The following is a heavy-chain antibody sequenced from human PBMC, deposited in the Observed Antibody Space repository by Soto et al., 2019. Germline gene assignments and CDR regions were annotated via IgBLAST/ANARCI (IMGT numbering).Heavy chain of an antibody. CDR2: IRTKTNNYAT. V-gene: IGHV3-73*01. J-gene: IGHJ4*02. CDR3: VKMATTIYNFDY. CDR1: GFRFSDSA. Sequence: PGGSLRLSCAASGFRFSDSAMHWVRQASGKGLEWVGRIRTKTNNYATAYVASVKGRFTISRDDSKSTAYLQMNSLKTEDTAVYHCVKMATTIYNFDYWGQGVLVTVSS. D-gene: IGHD1-1*01.